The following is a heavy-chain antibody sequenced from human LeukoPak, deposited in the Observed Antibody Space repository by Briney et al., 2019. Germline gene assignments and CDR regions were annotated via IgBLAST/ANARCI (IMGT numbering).Heavy chain of an antibody. D-gene: IGHD3-10*01. CDR1: GFTVSSNY. V-gene: IGHV3-53*01. J-gene: IGHJ6*03. CDR3: ASGSGSYRTPYYYMDV. CDR2: IYSGGST. Sequence: GGSLRLSCAASGFTVSSNYMSWVRQAPGEGLEWVSVIYSGGSTYYADSVKGRFTISRDNSKNTLYLQMNSLRAEDTAVYYCASGSGSYRTPYYYMDVWGKGTTVTVSS.